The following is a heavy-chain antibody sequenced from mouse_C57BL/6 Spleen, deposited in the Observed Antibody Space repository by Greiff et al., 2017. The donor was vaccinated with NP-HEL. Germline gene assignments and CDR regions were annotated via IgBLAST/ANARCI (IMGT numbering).Heavy chain of an antibody. Sequence: QVQLQQPGAELVKPGASVKLSCKASGYTFTSYWMHWVKQRPGRGLEWIGRIAPNSGGTKYNEKFKSKATLTVDKPSRTASMQLSSLTSEDSAVYYCARRAYYSNQYYFDYWGQGTTLTVSS. CDR3: ARRAYYSNQYYFDY. D-gene: IGHD2-5*01. J-gene: IGHJ2*01. CDR1: GYTFTSYW. V-gene: IGHV1-72*01. CDR2: IAPNSGGT.